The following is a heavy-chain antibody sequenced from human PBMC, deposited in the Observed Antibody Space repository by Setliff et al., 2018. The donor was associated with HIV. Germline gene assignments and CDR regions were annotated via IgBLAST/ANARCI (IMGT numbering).Heavy chain of an antibody. Sequence: SGPTLVNPTQTLTLTCTFSGFSLSTYGVGMGWIRQPPGKALEWLSVIYWDDKYYSTSLKTRLTISKDTSKNQVVLIMTNMDPVDTATYYCARIAVAGRRYFDYWGQGTLVTVSS. CDR2: IYWDDK. CDR3: ARIAVAGRRYFDY. V-gene: IGHV2-70*12. CDR1: GFSLSTYGVG. D-gene: IGHD6-19*01. J-gene: IGHJ4*02.